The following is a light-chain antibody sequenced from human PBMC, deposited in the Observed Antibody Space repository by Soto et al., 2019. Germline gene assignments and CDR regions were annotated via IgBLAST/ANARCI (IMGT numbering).Light chain of an antibody. CDR2: DAS. CDR1: QSVSSN. Sequence: EIVMTQFPATLSVSPGERDTLSCRASQSVSSNLAWYQQKPGQAPRLVIYDASSRATGIPDRFSGSGSGTDFTLTISRLEPEDFAVYYCQQYGSSPRTVGQGTKVDIK. J-gene: IGKJ1*01. CDR3: QQYGSSPRT. V-gene: IGKV3-20*01.